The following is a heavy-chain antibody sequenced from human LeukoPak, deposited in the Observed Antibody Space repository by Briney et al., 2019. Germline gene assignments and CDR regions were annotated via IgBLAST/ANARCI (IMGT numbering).Heavy chain of an antibody. V-gene: IGHV3-20*04. CDR3: ARVASIDVTFYFDY. Sequence: GGSLRLSCATSAFSFDDYGMSWVRQVPGKGLEWVSGISWNGRRTDYADSVKGRFTISRDNAKNSVYLQVDSLRAEDTALYYCARVASIDVTFYFDYWGQGALVTVSS. CDR1: AFSFDDYG. J-gene: IGHJ4*02. CDR2: ISWNGRRT. D-gene: IGHD5-12*01.